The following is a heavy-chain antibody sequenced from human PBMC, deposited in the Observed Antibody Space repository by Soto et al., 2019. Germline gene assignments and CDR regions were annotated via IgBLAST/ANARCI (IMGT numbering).Heavy chain of an antibody. Sequence: QVQLVESGAAVREPGASVKISCKTSGYTFIGYYLHWVRQAPGQGLEWMGWINPNSGGTNSAQRFQGRITMTRDTSINTAHMELTSLTSDDTAKYYCARDVGEGAPFCYMDVWCIGTMVTVSS. CDR1: GYTFIGYY. D-gene: IGHD1-26*01. CDR3: ARDVGEGAPFCYMDV. CDR2: INPNSGGT. V-gene: IGHV1-2*02. J-gene: IGHJ6*03.